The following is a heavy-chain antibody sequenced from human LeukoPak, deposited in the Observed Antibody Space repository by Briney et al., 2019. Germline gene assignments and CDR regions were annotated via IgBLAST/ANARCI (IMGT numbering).Heavy chain of an antibody. CDR1: GFTFSSYW. V-gene: IGHV3-7*01. Sequence: PGGSLRLSCAASGFTFSSYWMSWVLQAPGKGLEWVANIKQDGSEKYYVDSVKGRFTISRDNAKNSLYLQMNSLRAEDTAVYYCARDFVVGDYVAAYFDYWGQGTLVTVSS. CDR3: ARDFVVGDYVAAYFDY. D-gene: IGHD4-17*01. J-gene: IGHJ4*02. CDR2: IKQDGSEK.